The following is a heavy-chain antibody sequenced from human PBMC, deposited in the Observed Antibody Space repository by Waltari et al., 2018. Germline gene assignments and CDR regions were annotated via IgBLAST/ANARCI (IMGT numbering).Heavy chain of an antibody. V-gene: IGHV4-34*01. CDR1: GGSFSGYY. J-gene: IGHJ6*03. CDR2: INHSGST. CDR3: AIVVSSGYYYGFRYYYYYMDV. D-gene: IGHD3-22*01. Sequence: QVQLQQWGAGLLKPSETLSLTCAVYGGSFSGYYWSWIRQPPGKGLEWIGEINHSGSTNYNPSLKSRVTISVDTSKNQFSLKLSSVTAADTAVYYCAIVVSSGYYYGFRYYYYYMDVWGKGTTVTISS.